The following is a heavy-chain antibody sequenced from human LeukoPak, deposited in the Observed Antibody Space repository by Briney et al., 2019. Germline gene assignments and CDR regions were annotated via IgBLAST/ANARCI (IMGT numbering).Heavy chain of an antibody. Sequence: SETLSLTCTVSGGSISSGGYYWSRIRQPPGKGLEWIGYIYHSGSTYYNPSLKSRVTISVDKSKNQFSLKLSSVTAADTAVYYCARDTITGTGETWGQGTLVTVSS. CDR1: GGSISSGGYY. D-gene: IGHD1-20*01. V-gene: IGHV4-30-2*01. CDR3: ARDTITGTGET. J-gene: IGHJ5*02. CDR2: IYHSGST.